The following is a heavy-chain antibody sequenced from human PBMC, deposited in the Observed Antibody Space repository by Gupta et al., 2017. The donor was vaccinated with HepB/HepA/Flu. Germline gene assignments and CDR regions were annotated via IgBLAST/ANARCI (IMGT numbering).Heavy chain of an antibody. J-gene: IGHJ5*02. V-gene: IGHV3-7*01. Sequence: EVQLVESGGGLVQPGGSLRLSCAVSGFTFSNYWMNWVRQAPEKGLEWVANIKEDGSEKYYVDSVKGRFTISRDNAKNSLYLQLHTLRAEDTAVYFCARGRNNYYDSSGPNWFDPWGQGTLVTVSS. CDR1: GFTFSNYW. D-gene: IGHD3-22*01. CDR3: ARGRNNYYDSSGPNWFDP. CDR2: IKEDGSEK.